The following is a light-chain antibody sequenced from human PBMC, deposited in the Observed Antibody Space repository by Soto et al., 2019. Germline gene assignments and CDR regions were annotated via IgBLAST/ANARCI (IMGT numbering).Light chain of an antibody. V-gene: IGKV3-20*01. J-gene: IGKJ1*01. Sequence: MTQSPATLSVSPGERATLSCRASESVSSSYLAWYQQKPGQTPRLLIYGTSTRATGIPDRFSGSGSGTDFTLTISRLEPEDFAVYYCQQYGSSLWTFGQGTKVDI. CDR1: ESVSSSY. CDR3: QQYGSSLWT. CDR2: GTS.